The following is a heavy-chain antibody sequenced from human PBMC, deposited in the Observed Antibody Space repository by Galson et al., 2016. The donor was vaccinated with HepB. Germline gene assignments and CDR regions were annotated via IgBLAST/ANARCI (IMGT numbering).Heavy chain of an antibody. J-gene: IGHJ2*01. D-gene: IGHD4-17*01. Sequence: SLRLSCAATGFTFSNYGIHWVRQAPGKGLEWVAVISPDGRNRDYADSVKGRFTISRDNPKNTLYLQLNSLRSEDTAVYYCAKEDYGDPYWYFDLWGRGTLVTVSS. CDR3: AKEDYGDPYWYFDL. V-gene: IGHV3-30*18. CDR1: GFTFSNYG. CDR2: ISPDGRNR.